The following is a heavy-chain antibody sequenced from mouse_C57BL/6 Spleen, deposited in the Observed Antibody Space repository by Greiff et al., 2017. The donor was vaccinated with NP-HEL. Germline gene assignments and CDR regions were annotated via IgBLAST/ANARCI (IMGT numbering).Heavy chain of an antibody. D-gene: IGHD2-3*01. CDR2: ISYDGSN. CDR3: ARDDGYQSYWYFDV. J-gene: IGHJ1*03. V-gene: IGHV3-6*01. Sequence: EVQLQESGPGLVKPSQSLSLTCSVTGYSITSGYYWNWIRQFPGNKLEWMGYISYDGSNNYNPSLKNRISITRDTSKNQFFQKLNSVTTEDTATYYCARDDGYQSYWYFDVWGTGTTVTVSS. CDR1: GYSITSGYY.